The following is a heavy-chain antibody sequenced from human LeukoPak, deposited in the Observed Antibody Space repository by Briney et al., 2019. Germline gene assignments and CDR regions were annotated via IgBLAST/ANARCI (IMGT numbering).Heavy chain of an antibody. Sequence: SETLSLTCTVDGGSISSYYWSWIGQPPGMGLVWIAYIDYRGSTTYNPSRKSRVSISVDTSRDQFSLKLSSVTAADTAVYYCARSRSGYSYDHAAFDIWGQGTMVTVSS. V-gene: IGHV4-59*01. CDR1: GGSISSYY. J-gene: IGHJ3*02. CDR2: IDYRGST. CDR3: ARSRSGYSYDHAAFDI. D-gene: IGHD5-18*01.